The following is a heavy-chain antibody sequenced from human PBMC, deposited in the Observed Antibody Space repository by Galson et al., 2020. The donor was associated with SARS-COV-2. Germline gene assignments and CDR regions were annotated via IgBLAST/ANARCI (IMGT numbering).Heavy chain of an antibody. CDR1: GFAFSTYA. CDR2: ISGSGGRT. Sequence: GGSLRLSCAASGFAFSTYAMTWVRQAPGKGLEWVSVISGSGGRTYYADSVKGRFAVSRDNSKNTLYLQMNSLRAEDTAVYHCAKHGSEDYYDSSGFYNAWGQGTPVTVSS. CDR3: AKHGSEDYYDSSGFYNA. D-gene: IGHD3-22*01. V-gene: IGHV3-23*01. J-gene: IGHJ5*02.